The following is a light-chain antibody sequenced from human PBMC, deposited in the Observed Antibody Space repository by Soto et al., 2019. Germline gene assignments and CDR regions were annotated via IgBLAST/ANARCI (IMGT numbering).Light chain of an antibody. CDR3: QQLNSYPLT. V-gene: IGKV1-9*01. J-gene: IGKJ4*01. CDR1: QGISSY. CDR2: AAS. Sequence: DIQLTQSPSFLSASVGDRVTITCRASQGISSYLAWYQQKPGKAPKLLIYAASTLQSGVPSRFSGSRSGTDFTLTITTLQPEDFPTYYCQQLNSYPLTFGGAPKVEIK.